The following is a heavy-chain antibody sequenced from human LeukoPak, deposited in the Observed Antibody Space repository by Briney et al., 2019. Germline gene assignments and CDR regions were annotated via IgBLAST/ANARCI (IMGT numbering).Heavy chain of an antibody. J-gene: IGHJ4*02. V-gene: IGHV4-39*01. CDR2: IYYSGST. CDR3: ARTYVDTDMVTGYYFDY. D-gene: IGHD5-18*01. CDR1: GGSISSSSSY. Sequence: PSETLSLTCTVSGGSISSSSSYWGWIRQPPGKGLEWIGSIYYSGSTYYNPSLKGRVTISVDTSKNQFSLKLSSVTAADTAVYYCARTYVDTDMVTGYYFDYWGQGTLVTVSS.